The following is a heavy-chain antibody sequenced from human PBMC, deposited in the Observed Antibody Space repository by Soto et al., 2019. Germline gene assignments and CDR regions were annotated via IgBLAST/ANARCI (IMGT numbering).Heavy chain of an antibody. D-gene: IGHD2-15*01. V-gene: IGHV4-30-4*02. CDR3: ATMGTPATGLYFFDY. CDR1: GCSISSGNYY. J-gene: IGHJ4*02. CDR2: ISYSGST. Sequence: SDTLSLTCTVSGCSISSGNYYWSWIRQPPGKGLEWIGFISYSGSTYYSTSLKSRVTISVDTSKSQFSLNLSFVTAADTAVYYCATMGTPATGLYFFDYWGQGSLVTVS.